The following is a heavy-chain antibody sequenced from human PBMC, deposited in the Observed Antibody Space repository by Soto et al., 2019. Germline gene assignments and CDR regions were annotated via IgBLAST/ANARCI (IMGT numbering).Heavy chain of an antibody. V-gene: IGHV1-69*13. CDR3: ARKVQPPLYYYYGMDV. D-gene: IGHD1-1*01. Sequence: ASVKVSCKASGGTFSSYAISWVRQAPGQGLEWMGGIIPIFGTANYAQKFQGRVTITADESTSTAYMELSSLRSEDTAVYYCARKVQPPLYYYYGMDVWGQGTTVTVSS. CDR1: GGTFSSYA. J-gene: IGHJ6*02. CDR2: IIPIFGTA.